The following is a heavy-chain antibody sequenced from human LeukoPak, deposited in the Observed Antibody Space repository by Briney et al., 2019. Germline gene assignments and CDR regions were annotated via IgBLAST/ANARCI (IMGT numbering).Heavy chain of an antibody. CDR2: IYYSGST. J-gene: IGHJ4*02. D-gene: IGHD3-22*01. CDR1: GGSISSYY. Sequence: SETLSLTCTVSGGSISSYYWSWIRQPPGKGLEWIGYIYYSGSTNYNPSLKSRVTISVDTSKNQFSLKLGSVTAADTAVYYCAREGLHYYDSSGYYGPSTFLDYWGQGTLVTVSS. CDR3: AREGLHYYDSSGYYGPSTFLDY. V-gene: IGHV4-59*12.